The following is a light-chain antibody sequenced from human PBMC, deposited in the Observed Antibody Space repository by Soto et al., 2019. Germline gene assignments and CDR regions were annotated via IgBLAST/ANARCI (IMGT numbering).Light chain of an antibody. Sequence: VLTQPPSVSGAPGQRVTISCTGSSSNIGEGNNVHWYQQLPGTAPKLLIYYNNQRPSGVPDRFSGSRSGTSASLAIVGLRSEDEAVYYCAAWDASLSACVFGNGTKVTVL. J-gene: IGLJ1*01. CDR1: SSNIGEGNN. V-gene: IGLV1-47*02. CDR2: YNN. CDR3: AAWDASLSACV.